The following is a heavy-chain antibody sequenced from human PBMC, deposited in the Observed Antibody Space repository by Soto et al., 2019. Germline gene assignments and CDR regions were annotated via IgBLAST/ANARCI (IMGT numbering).Heavy chain of an antibody. CDR1: GYTFTSYD. V-gene: IGHV1-8*01. D-gene: IGHD3-22*01. J-gene: IGHJ4*02. CDR2: MNPNSGNT. Sequence: ASVKVSCKASGYTFTSYDINWVRQATGQGLEWMGWMNPNSGNTGYAQKFQGRVTMTRNTSISTAYMELSSLRSEDTAVYYCAKGGPSYYDSSGYYRDYWGQGTLVTVSS. CDR3: AKGGPSYYDSSGYYRDY.